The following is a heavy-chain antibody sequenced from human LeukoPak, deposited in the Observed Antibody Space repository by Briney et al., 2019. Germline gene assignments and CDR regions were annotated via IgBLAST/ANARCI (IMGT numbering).Heavy chain of an antibody. CDR3: ARDGDSSGWYPHAFDI. J-gene: IGHJ3*02. CDR1: GGSISTTSYY. D-gene: IGHD6-19*01. Sequence: PSETLSLTCTVSGGSISTTSYYWGWIRQPPGKGLEWIGSFLYSGSTNYNPSLKSRVTISVDTSKNQFSLKLSSVTAADTAVYYCARDGDSSGWYPHAFDIWGQGTMVTVSS. V-gene: IGHV4-39*07. CDR2: FLYSGST.